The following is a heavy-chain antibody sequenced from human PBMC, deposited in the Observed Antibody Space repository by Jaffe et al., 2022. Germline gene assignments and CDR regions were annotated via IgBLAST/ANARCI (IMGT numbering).Heavy chain of an antibody. CDR2: IYSNGGT. Sequence: QVQLQESGPGLVKPSQTLSLTCTVSGGSIGSGSYYWTWIRQPAGKGLEWLGRIYSNGGTNYNPSLRSRATISLDTSKNHFSLNLSSVTAADTAIYYCASEAMTAPGKLDYWGQGTLVTVSS. J-gene: IGHJ4*02. CDR1: GGSIGSGSYY. V-gene: IGHV4-61*02. D-gene: IGHD6-13*01. CDR3: ASEAMTAPGKLDY.